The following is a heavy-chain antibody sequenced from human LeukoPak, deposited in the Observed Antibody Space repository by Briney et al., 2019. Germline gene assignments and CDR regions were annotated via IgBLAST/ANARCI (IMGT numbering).Heavy chain of an antibody. CDR3: AREGNYEVEYNWFDP. CDR2: INPSGGST. V-gene: IGHV1-46*01. CDR1: GYTFTSYY. D-gene: IGHD4-11*01. Sequence: ASVKVSCKASGYTFTSYYMHWVRQAPGQGLEWMGIINPSGGSTSYARKFQGRVTMTRDMSTSTVYMELSSLRSEDTAVYYCAREGNYEVEYNWFDPWGQGTLVTVSS. J-gene: IGHJ5*02.